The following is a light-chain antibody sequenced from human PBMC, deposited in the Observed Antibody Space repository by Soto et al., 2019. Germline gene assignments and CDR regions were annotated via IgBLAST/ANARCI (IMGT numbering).Light chain of an antibody. V-gene: IGKV3-11*01. CDR3: QQRSNWPPT. J-gene: IGKJ4*01. Sequence: EIVLTQSPATLSLCPGERATLSCRASQSVSSYLAWYQQKPGQAPRLLIYDASNRATGIPARFSGSGSGTDFTLTISSLEPEDFAVYYCQQRSNWPPTFGGGTKVDIK. CDR1: QSVSSY. CDR2: DAS.